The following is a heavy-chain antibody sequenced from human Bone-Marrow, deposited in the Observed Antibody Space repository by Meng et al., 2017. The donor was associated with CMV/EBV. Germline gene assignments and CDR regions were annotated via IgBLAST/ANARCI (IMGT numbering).Heavy chain of an antibody. Sequence: SETLSLTCTVSGGSFRSYYWSWIRQPPGKGLEWIGFINDSGSTNYSPSLRSRVTMSVDTSTNQFSLKLNSVTAADTAGYYCARDPATGPRGDYFDSWGQGIPVTVSS. CDR1: GGSFRSYY. CDR3: ARDPATGPRGDYFDS. CDR2: INDSGST. V-gene: IGHV4-59*01. J-gene: IGHJ4*02. D-gene: IGHD3-16*01.